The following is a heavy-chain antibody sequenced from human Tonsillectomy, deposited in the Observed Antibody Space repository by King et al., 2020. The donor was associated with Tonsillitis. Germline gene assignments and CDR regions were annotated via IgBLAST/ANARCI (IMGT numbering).Heavy chain of an antibody. Sequence: ESGGGVVQPGRSLRLSCAASGFTFSTYGIHWVRQAPGKGLEWLALISYDGSNKYYADPVRGRFTISRDTSKNTVYLQMNSLRAEDTAVYYCARAYYYDTSRTPDYWGQGTLITVSS. CDR2: ISYDGSNK. CDR1: GFTFSTYG. V-gene: IGHV3-33*05. CDR3: ARAYYYDTSRTPDY. J-gene: IGHJ4*02. D-gene: IGHD3-22*01.